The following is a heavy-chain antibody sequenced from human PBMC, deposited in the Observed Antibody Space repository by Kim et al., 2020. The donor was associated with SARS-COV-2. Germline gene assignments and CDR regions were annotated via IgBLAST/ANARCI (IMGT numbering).Heavy chain of an antibody. V-gene: IGHV6-1*01. CDR1: GDSVSSNSAS. Sequence: SQTLSLTCVISGDSVSSNSASWHYIRKSPSRGLEWLGSTHYRSKWYNDYAVSVKSRININADTSKNQFSLQLNSVTPEDTAVYYCARRDSWRNGMDVWGQGTMVTVSS. CDR2: THYRSKWYN. J-gene: IGHJ6*02. D-gene: IGHD3-3*01. CDR3: ARRDSWRNGMDV.